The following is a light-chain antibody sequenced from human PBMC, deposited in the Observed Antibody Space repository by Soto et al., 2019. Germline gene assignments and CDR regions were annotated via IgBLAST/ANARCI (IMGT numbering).Light chain of an antibody. Sequence: IPNNQAPFPPSSTCGGRIPLHFRASLRIGTYLNWFQQKPGKAPKILIYAASSLHSGVPSRFSGSGGGTDFTLSISSVQPEDFATYFCQQSYMDPITCGQGTRREIK. J-gene: IGKJ5*01. CDR3: QQSYMDPIT. CDR1: LRIGTY. V-gene: IGKV1-39*01. CDR2: AAS.